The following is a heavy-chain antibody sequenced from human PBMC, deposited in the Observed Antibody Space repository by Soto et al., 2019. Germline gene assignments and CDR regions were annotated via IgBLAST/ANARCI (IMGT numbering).Heavy chain of an antibody. Sequence: EVQLLESGGGLVQPGGSLRLSCAASGFTFSSYAMSWVHQAPGKGLEWVSAISGSGGSTYYADSVKGRFTISRDNSKNTLYLQMNSLRAEDTAVYYCAKAWYDPYYFDYWGQGTLVTVSS. D-gene: IGHD3-16*01. CDR1: GFTFSSYA. V-gene: IGHV3-23*01. CDR3: AKAWYDPYYFDY. J-gene: IGHJ4*02. CDR2: ISGSGGST.